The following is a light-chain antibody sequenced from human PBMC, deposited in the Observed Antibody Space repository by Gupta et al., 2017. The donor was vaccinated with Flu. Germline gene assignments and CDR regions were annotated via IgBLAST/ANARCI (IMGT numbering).Light chain of an antibody. Sequence: QSAPTQPRPVSGSPGQSVTISCPGTSNDVGGSNRVSWYQQRPGKAPKLILYDVTERPSGVPDRFSGSKSGNTASLTISGLQADDEADYYCSSHAGRVTWVFGTGTTVTVL. CDR3: SSHAGRVTWV. CDR1: SNDVGGSNR. CDR2: DVT. V-gene: IGLV2-11*01. J-gene: IGLJ1*01.